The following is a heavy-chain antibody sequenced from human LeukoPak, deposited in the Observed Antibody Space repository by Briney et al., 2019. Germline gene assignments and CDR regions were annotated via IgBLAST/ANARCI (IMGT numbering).Heavy chain of an antibody. CDR2: FSAYMGNT. Sequence: ASVKVSCKASGYTFTSYGISWVRQPPGQGFEWMGWFSAYMGNTNYAQKLQGRVTMTTDTSTSTAYMELRSLRSDDTAVYYCARDGVGYCSSTSCFNWFDPWGQGTLVTVSS. V-gene: IGHV1-18*01. J-gene: IGHJ5*02. D-gene: IGHD2-2*01. CDR1: GYTFTSYG. CDR3: ARDGVGYCSSTSCFNWFDP.